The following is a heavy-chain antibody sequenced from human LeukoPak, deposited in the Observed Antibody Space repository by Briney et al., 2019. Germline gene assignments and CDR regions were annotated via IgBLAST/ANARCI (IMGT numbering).Heavy chain of an antibody. Sequence: GGSLRLSCAASGFTFSSYAMSWVRQAPGKGLEWVSAISGSGGSTYYADSVKGRFTISRDNSKNTLYLQMNSLRAEDTAVYYCARTWEWELLALFDYWGQGTLVTVSS. CDR3: ARTWEWELLALFDY. D-gene: IGHD1-26*01. J-gene: IGHJ4*02. CDR1: GFTFSSYA. CDR2: ISGSGGST. V-gene: IGHV3-23*01.